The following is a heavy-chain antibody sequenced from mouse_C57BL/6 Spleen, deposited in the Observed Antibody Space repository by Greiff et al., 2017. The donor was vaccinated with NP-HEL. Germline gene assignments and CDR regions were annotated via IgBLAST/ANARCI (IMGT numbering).Heavy chain of an antibody. CDR3: ARSRGYEDWFAD. J-gene: IGHJ3*01. V-gene: IGHV1-76*01. Sequence: QVQLQQSGAELVRPGASVKLSCKASGYTFTDYYINWVKQRPGQGLEWIARIYPGSGNTYYNEKFKGKATLTAEKSSSTAYMQLSSLTSEDSAVYFCARSRGYEDWFADWGQGTLVTVSA. D-gene: IGHD2-2*01. CDR1: GYTFTDYY. CDR2: IYPGSGNT.